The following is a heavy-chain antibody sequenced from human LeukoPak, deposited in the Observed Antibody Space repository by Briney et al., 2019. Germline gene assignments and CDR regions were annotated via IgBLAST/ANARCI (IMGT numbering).Heavy chain of an antibody. CDR2: ISAYNGNP. V-gene: IGHV1-18*01. D-gene: IGHD1-26*01. Sequence: GASVKVSCKASGYTFTSYGISWVRQAPRQGLEWMGWISAYNGNPDYAQKFQGRVTMTTDTSTSTAYMELRSLRSDDTAVYYCARYQYSGSYCIDYWGQGTLVTVSS. CDR3: ARYQYSGSYCIDY. J-gene: IGHJ4*02. CDR1: GYTFTSYG.